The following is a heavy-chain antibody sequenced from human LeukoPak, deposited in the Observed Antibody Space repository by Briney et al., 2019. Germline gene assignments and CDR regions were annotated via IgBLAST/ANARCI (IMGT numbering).Heavy chain of an antibody. CDR3: ARKDDYSNYVH. CDR2: INHSGST. D-gene: IGHD4-11*01. V-gene: IGHV4-34*01. J-gene: IGHJ4*02. CDR1: GGSFSGYY. Sequence: KSSETLSLTCAVYGGSFSGYYWSWIRQPPGKGLEWIGEINHSGSTNYNPSLKSRVTISVDTSKNQFSLKLSSVTAADTAVYYCARKDDYSNYVHWGQGTLVTVSS.